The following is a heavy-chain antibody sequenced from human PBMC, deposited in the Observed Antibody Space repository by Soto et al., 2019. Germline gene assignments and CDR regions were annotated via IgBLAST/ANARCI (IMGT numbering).Heavy chain of an antibody. CDR3: ARGYDFWSGYYTGSGDHYYYYGMDV. CDR2: ISAYNGNT. J-gene: IGHJ6*02. V-gene: IGHV1-18*01. CDR1: GYTFTSYG. Sequence: ASVKVSCKASGYTFTSYGISWVRQAPGQGLEWMGWISAYNGNTNYAQKLQGRVTMTTDTSTSTAYMELRSLRSDDTAVYYCARGYDFWSGYYTGSGDHYYYYGMDVWGQGTTVTVSS. D-gene: IGHD3-3*01.